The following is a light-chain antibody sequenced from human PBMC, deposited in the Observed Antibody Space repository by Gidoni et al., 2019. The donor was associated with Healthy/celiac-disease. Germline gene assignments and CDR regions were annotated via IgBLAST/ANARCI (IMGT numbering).Light chain of an antibody. CDR3: MQARQTPQS. CDR2: LGS. CDR1: QSLLHSNGYNY. Sequence: DMVMTQSPLSLPVTPGEPASISCRSSQSLLHSNGYNYLDWYLQKPGQSPQLLIYLGSSRASGVPDRFSGSGSGTDFTLKISRVEAEDVGVYYCMQARQTPQSFGQGTKLEIK. J-gene: IGKJ2*03. V-gene: IGKV2-28*01.